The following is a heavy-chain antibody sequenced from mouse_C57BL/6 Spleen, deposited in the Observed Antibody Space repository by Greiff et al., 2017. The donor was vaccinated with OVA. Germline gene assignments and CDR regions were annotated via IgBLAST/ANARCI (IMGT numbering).Heavy chain of an antibody. J-gene: IGHJ1*03. CDR2: INPSSGYT. V-gene: IGHV1-4*01. D-gene: IGHD1-1*01. Sequence: SGAELARPGASVKMSCKASGYTFTSYTMHWVKQRPGQGLEWIGYINPSSGYTKYNQKFKDKATLTADKSSSTAYMQLSSLTSEDSAVYYCARDGSSYGYFDVWGTGTTVTVSS. CDR1: GYTFTSYT. CDR3: ARDGSSYGYFDV.